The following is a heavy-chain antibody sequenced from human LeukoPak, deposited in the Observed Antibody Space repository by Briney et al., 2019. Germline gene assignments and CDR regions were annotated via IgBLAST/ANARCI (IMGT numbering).Heavy chain of an antibody. CDR1: GDTFTSYA. Sequence: SVKVSCKASGDTFTSYAISWVRQAPGQGLEWMGWIIPIIGTTNYAQKFQGRVTITPDKSTSTAYIKPSSLSSDDTAVYYCARGPGVRGVTGYYYYYYGMDVWGKGTTVTVSS. CDR2: IIPIIGTT. D-gene: IGHD3-10*01. V-gene: IGHV1-69*06. CDR3: ARGPGVRGVTGYYYYYYGMDV. J-gene: IGHJ6*04.